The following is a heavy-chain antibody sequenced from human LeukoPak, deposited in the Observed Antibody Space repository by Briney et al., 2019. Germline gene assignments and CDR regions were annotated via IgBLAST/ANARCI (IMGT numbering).Heavy chain of an antibody. CDR3: ARDPTSEIRVPYYFDD. CDR2: VNHRGIP. Sequence: SETLSLTCGVYGGSFTGYHWNWIRQAPGKGLQWIGEVNHRGIPNSNPSLKSRVIISADTSKNQFSLKLESVTAADTAMYYCARDPTSEIRVPYYFDDWGQGTLVTVSS. J-gene: IGHJ4*02. D-gene: IGHD3-16*01. CDR1: GGSFTGYH. V-gene: IGHV4-34*01.